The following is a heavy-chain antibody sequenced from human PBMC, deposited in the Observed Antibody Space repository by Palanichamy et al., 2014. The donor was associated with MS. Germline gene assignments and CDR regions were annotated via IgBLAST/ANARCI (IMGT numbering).Heavy chain of an antibody. D-gene: IGHD3-22*01. V-gene: IGHV3-23*01. CDR1: GFTFSSYA. CDR3: AKSPPIEYSGSPAYYYHFDY. Sequence: EVQLLEVVGEGVGTRPGGSLRLSCAASGFTFSSYAMSWVRQTPRKGLEWVSVISGDGGFTYYADSVKGRFTISRDNSKNKMFLQMNSLRAEDTAVYYCAKSPPIEYSGSPAYYYHFDYWGQGTLVTVSS. J-gene: IGHJ4*02. CDR2: ISGDGGFT.